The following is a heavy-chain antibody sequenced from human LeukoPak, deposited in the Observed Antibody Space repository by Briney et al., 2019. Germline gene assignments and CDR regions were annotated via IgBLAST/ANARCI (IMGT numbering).Heavy chain of an antibody. CDR2: IFYSGST. J-gene: IGHJ4*02. Sequence: PSETLSLTCTVSGGSISSGDYYWSWIRQPPGKGLEWIGYIFYSGSTNYNPSLKSRVTMSLDTSKNQFSLKLNSVTAADTAVYYCARTLPGGLFDHWGQGTLVTVSS. V-gene: IGHV4-30-4*01. D-gene: IGHD3-16*01. CDR1: GGSISSGDYY. CDR3: ARTLPGGLFDH.